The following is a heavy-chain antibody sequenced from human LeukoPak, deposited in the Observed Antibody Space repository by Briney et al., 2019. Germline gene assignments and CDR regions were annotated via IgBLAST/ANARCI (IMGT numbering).Heavy chain of an antibody. CDR2: INHSGGT. J-gene: IGHJ4*02. D-gene: IGHD5-24*01. Sequence: SETLSLTCAVYGGSFSGYYWSWIRQAPGKGLEWIGEINHSGGTNYNPSLKSRVTISVDTSKNQFSLKLSSVTAADTAVYYCARGKRWLQPLDYWGQGTLVTVSS. CDR3: ARGKRWLQPLDY. CDR1: GGSFSGYY. V-gene: IGHV4-34*01.